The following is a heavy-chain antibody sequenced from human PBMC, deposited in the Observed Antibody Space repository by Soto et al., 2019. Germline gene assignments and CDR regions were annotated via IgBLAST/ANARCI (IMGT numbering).Heavy chain of an antibody. CDR1: GYTFTSYA. CDR3: AKAKDPTSATPIRPFDY. CDR2: INAGNGNT. V-gene: IGHV1-3*01. D-gene: IGHD6-25*01. J-gene: IGHJ4*02. Sequence: ASVKVSCKASGYTFTSYAMHWVRQAPGQRLEWMGWINAGNGNTKYSQKFQGRVTITRDTSASTAYMELSSLRSEDTAIYYCAKAKDPTSATPIRPFDYWGQGTLVTVSS.